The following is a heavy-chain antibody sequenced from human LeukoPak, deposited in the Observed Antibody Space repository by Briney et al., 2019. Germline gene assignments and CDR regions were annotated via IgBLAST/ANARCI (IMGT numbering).Heavy chain of an antibody. J-gene: IGHJ3*02. CDR3: ARANYYGSGRAAFDI. CDR2: INSDGSST. V-gene: IGHV3-74*01. CDR1: GFILSSYW. D-gene: IGHD3-10*01. Sequence: PGGSLRLSCAASGFILSSYWMHWVRQAPGKGLVWVSRINSDGSSTSYADSVKGRFTISRDNAKNTLYLQMNSLRAEDTAVYCCARANYYGSGRAAFDIWGQGTMVTVSS.